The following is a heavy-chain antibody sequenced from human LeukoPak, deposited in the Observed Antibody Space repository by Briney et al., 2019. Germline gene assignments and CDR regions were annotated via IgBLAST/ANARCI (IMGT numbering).Heavy chain of an antibody. CDR1: GFAFSSYA. CDR2: ISGSGGST. CDR3: AKGYCSGGSCPLVWYFDL. D-gene: IGHD2-15*01. J-gene: IGHJ2*01. V-gene: IGHV3-23*01. Sequence: GGSLRLSCAASGFAFSSYAMSWVRQAPGKGLQWVSAISGSGGSTYYADSVKGRFTISRDNSKNTLYLQMNSLRSEDTAVHYCAKGYCSGGSCPLVWYFDLWGRGTLVTVSS.